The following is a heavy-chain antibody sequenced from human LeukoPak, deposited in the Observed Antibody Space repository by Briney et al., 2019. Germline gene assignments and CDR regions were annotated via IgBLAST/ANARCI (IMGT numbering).Heavy chain of an antibody. Sequence: GGSLRLSCAASGFTFSSYAMSWVRQAPGKGLEWVSAISGSGGSTYYADSVKGRFTISRDNSKNTLYLQMNSLRAEDTAVYYCAKDRGLGSIAARPDVYFDYWGQGTLVTVSS. CDR1: GFTFSSYA. V-gene: IGHV3-23*01. D-gene: IGHD6-6*01. CDR2: ISGSGGST. CDR3: AKDRGLGSIAARPDVYFDY. J-gene: IGHJ4*02.